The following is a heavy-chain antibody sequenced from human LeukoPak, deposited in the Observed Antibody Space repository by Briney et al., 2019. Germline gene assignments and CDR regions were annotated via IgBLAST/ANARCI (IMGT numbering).Heavy chain of an antibody. V-gene: IGHV3-53*01. J-gene: IGHJ4*02. Sequence: GGSLRLSCAASGFTFSSYAMSWVRQAPGKGLEWVSVIYSGGSTYYADSVKGRFTISRDNSKNTLYLQMNSLRAEDTAVYYCATPGGVRYDSSGYYPLGYWGQGTLVAVSS. D-gene: IGHD3-22*01. CDR2: IYSGGST. CDR1: GFTFSSYA. CDR3: ATPGGVRYDSSGYYPLGY.